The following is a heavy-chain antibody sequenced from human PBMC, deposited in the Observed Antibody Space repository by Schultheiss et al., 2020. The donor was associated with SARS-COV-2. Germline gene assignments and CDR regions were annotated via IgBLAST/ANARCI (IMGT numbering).Heavy chain of an antibody. CDR3: ANLCSSTSCYDH. V-gene: IGHV3-30*04. CDR2: ISYDGSNK. D-gene: IGHD2-2*01. J-gene: IGHJ5*02. Sequence: GGSLRLSCAASGFTFSSYAMHWVRQAPGKGLEWVAVISYDGSNKYYADSVKGRFTISRDNSKNTLDLHMGSLRAEDTAVYYCANLCSSTSCYDHWGQGTLVTVSS. CDR1: GFTFSSYA.